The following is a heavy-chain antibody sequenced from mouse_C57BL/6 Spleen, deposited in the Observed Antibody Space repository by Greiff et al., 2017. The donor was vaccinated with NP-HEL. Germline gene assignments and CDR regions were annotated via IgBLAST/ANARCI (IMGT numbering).Heavy chain of an antibody. J-gene: IGHJ3*01. CDR3: ARRIGSIYYDYDEFAY. V-gene: IGHV1-72*01. D-gene: IGHD2-4*01. CDR1: GYTFNSYW. CDR2: IDPNSGGT. Sequence: QVHVKQPGAELVKPGASVKLSCKASGYTFNSYWMHWVKQRPGRGLEWIGRIDPNSGGTKYNEKFKSKATLTVDKPYSTAYMQLSSLTSEDSAFYYCARRIGSIYYDYDEFAYWGQGTLVTVSA.